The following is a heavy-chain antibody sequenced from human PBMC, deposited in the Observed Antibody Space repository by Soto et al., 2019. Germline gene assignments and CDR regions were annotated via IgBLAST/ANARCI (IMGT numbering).Heavy chain of an antibody. CDR2: IYPGGVNI. CDR1: GYSFTSHY. V-gene: IGHV1-46*03. J-gene: IGHJ5*02. D-gene: IGHD1-1*01. CDR3: ARDQSWHDLVCWFAP. Sequence: ASVKVSCKAIGYSFTSHYMHWVRQAPGQGLEWMGTIYPGGVNIGYAQKFKGRVTMTKDTSTSTVYMELNSLTSEDTAVYYCARDQSWHDLVCWFAPWGQRTLVTVSS.